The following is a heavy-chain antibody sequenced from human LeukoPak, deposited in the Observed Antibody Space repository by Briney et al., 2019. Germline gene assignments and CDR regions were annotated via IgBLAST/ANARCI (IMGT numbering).Heavy chain of an antibody. CDR2: ISGSGGST. D-gene: IGHD3-3*01. Sequence: GGSLRLSCAASGFTFTNYWMHWVRQAPGKGLEWVSAISGSGGSTYYADSVKGRFTISRDNSKNTLYLQMNSLRAEDTAVYYCAKDLNYDFWSGLGNWGQGTLVTVSS. V-gene: IGHV3-23*01. CDR1: GFTFTNYW. J-gene: IGHJ4*02. CDR3: AKDLNYDFWSGLGN.